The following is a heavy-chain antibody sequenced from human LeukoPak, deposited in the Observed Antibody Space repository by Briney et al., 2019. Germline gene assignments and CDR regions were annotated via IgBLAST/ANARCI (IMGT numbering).Heavy chain of an antibody. CDR3: ARDRRDYYDSSGYSYWFDP. D-gene: IGHD3-22*01. CDR1: GGSISSYY. J-gene: IGHJ5*02. Sequence: SETLSLTCTVSGGSISSYYWSWIRQPAGKGLEWIGRIYTSGSTNYNPSLKSRVTMSVDTSKNQFSLKLSSVTAADTAVYYCARDRRDYYDSSGYSYWFDPWGQGTLVTVSS. V-gene: IGHV4-4*07. CDR2: IYTSGST.